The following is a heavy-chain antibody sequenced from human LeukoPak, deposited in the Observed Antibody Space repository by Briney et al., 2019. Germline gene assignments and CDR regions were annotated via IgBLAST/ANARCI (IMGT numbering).Heavy chain of an antibody. Sequence: SETLSLTCTVSGGSISSYYWSWIRQPPGKGLEWIGYIYTSGSTNYNPSLKSRVTISVDTSKNQFSLKLSSVTAADTAVYYCARHRGRFGGYTIDYWGQGTLVTVSS. V-gene: IGHV4-4*09. CDR2: IYTSGST. CDR3: ARHRGRFGGYTIDY. D-gene: IGHD5-12*01. J-gene: IGHJ4*02. CDR1: GGSISSYY.